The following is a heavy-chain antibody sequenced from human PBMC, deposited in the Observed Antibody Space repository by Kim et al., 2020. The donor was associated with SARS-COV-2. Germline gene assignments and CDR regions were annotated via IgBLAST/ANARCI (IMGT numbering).Heavy chain of an antibody. Sequence: GGSLRLSCAASGFNFSGHSMHWVRQAPGKGLDWVAIVSSDGSKTYYADSVKGRFTISRDNSKKTLSLQMNSRRLEETAVYYCVRVGLCSGGDCYSPLDNWGQGTQVTVSS. CDR3: VRVGLCSGGDCYSPLDN. V-gene: IGHV3-30*04. J-gene: IGHJ4*02. CDR2: VSSDGSKT. D-gene: IGHD2-15*01. CDR1: GFNFSGHS.